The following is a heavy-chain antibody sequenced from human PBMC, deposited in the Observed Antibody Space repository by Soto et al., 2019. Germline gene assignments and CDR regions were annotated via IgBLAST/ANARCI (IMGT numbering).Heavy chain of an antibody. CDR1: GYTFTGYD. D-gene: IGHD6-13*01. CDR3: ARGIAGRYYYNYYYMDV. CDR2: MNPNSGNT. Sequence: ASVKVSCKAYGYTFTGYDINWVRQATGQGLEWMGWMNPNSGNTGYAQKFQGRVTMTRNTSISTAYMELSSLRSEDTAVYYCARGIAGRYYYNYYYMDVWGKGTTVTVSS. J-gene: IGHJ6*03. V-gene: IGHV1-8*01.